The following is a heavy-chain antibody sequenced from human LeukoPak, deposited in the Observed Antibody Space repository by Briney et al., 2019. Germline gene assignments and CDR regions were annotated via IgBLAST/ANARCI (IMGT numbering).Heavy chain of an antibody. Sequence: GGSLRLSCAASGFTFSSYAMSWIRQAPGKGLEWVSYIRSSGNTIYYADSVKGRFTISRDNAKNSLYLQMNSLRAEDTAVYYCVRVSPLTFYYYMDVWGKGTTVTVSS. CDR3: VRVSPLTFYYYMDV. CDR1: GFTFSSYA. CDR2: IRSSGNTI. D-gene: IGHD2/OR15-2a*01. J-gene: IGHJ6*03. V-gene: IGHV3-11*04.